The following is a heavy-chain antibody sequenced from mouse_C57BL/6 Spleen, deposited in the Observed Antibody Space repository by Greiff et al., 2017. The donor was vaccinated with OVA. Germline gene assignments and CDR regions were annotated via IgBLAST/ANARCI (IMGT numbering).Heavy chain of an antibody. J-gene: IGHJ4*01. V-gene: IGHV1-82*01. CDR1: GYAFSSSW. D-gene: IGHD2-1*01. Sequence: VQLQESGPELVKPGASVKISCKASGYAFSSSWMNWVKQRPGKGLEWIGRIYPGDGDTNYNGKFKGKATLTADKSSSTAYMQLSSLTSEDSAVYFCARSIYYGKGYAMDYWGQGTSVTVSS. CDR3: ARSIYYGKGYAMDY. CDR2: IYPGDGDT.